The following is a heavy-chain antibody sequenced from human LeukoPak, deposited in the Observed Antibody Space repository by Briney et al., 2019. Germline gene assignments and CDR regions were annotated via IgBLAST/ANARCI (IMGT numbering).Heavy chain of an antibody. CDR1: GYTFTGYY. Sequence: GASVKVSCKASGYTFTGYYMHWVRQAPGQGLEWMGWINPNSGGTNYAQKFQGRVTMTRDTSISTAYMELSRLRSGDTAVYYCARLGDDYVWGSGGHWGQGTLVTVSS. CDR3: ARLGDDYVWGSGGH. V-gene: IGHV1-2*02. J-gene: IGHJ4*02. CDR2: INPNSGGT. D-gene: IGHD3-16*01.